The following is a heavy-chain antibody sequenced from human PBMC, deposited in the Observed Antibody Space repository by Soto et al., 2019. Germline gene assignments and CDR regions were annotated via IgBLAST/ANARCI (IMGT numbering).Heavy chain of an antibody. CDR1: GGTFSSHT. V-gene: IGHV1-69*02. CDR2: TIPFLGIT. J-gene: IGHJ4*02. CDR3: ASRGDNGRDF. Sequence: QVQLVQSGAEVKKPGFSVKVSCKVYGGTFSSHTLTWVRQAPGQGLEWMGRTIPFLGITNYAQKFQGRVTITADKSTTTTYMELSSLRSEDTAVYYCASRGDNGRDFWGQGTLVTVSS. D-gene: IGHD3-10*01.